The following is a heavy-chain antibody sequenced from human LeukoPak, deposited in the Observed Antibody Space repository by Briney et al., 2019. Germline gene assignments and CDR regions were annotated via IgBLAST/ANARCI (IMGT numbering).Heavy chain of an antibody. J-gene: IGHJ5*02. CDR2: ISGSGVMT. V-gene: IGHV3-23*01. CDR1: GFTFSDYA. Sequence: GGSLRLSCAASGFTFSDYAMTWVRQAPGKGLEWVATISGSGVMTYYADSVKGRFTVSGDKAKNTLNLQMNSLRAEDTAVYYCARDLGQYYDTSDNWFDPWGQGTLVTVSS. CDR3: ARDLGQYYDTSDNWFDP. D-gene: IGHD3-22*01.